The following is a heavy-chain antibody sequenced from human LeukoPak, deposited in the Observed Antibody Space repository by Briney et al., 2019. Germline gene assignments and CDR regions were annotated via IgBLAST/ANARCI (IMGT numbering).Heavy chain of an antibody. V-gene: IGHV3-7*01. CDR1: GFTFSRYW. CDR3: ARGYYDSSGYVLYAFDI. D-gene: IGHD3-22*01. J-gene: IGHJ3*02. Sequence: PGGSLRLSCAASGFTFSRYWMSWVRQAPGKGLEWVANIKQDGSEKYYVDSVKGRFTISRDNAKNSLYLQMNSLRAEDTAVYYCARGYYDSSGYVLYAFDIWGQGTMVTVSS. CDR2: IKQDGSEK.